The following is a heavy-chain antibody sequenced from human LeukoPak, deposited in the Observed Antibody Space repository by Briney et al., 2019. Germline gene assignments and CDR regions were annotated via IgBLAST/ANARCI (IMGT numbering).Heavy chain of an antibody. Sequence: SQTLFLTCTVSGGSISSGGYYWSWIRQHPGKGLEWIGYIYYSGSTYYNPSLKSRVTISVDTSKNQFSLKLSSVTAADTAVYYCARAATLYYFDYWGQGTLVTVSS. CDR2: IYYSGST. D-gene: IGHD2-15*01. CDR1: GGSISSGGYY. V-gene: IGHV4-31*03. J-gene: IGHJ4*02. CDR3: ARAATLYYFDY.